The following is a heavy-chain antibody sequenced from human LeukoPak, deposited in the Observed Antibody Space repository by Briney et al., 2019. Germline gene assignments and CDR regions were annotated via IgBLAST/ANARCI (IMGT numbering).Heavy chain of an antibody. D-gene: IGHD6-6*01. CDR1: GYSFTSYW. Sequence: GESLKISRKGSGYSFTSYWIGWVRQMPGKGLEWMGIIYPGDSDTRYSPSFQGQVTISADKSISTAYLQWSSLKASDTAMYYCARSIASIGAAFDYWGQGTLVTVSS. J-gene: IGHJ4*02. CDR2: IYPGDSDT. V-gene: IGHV5-51*01. CDR3: ARSIASIGAAFDY.